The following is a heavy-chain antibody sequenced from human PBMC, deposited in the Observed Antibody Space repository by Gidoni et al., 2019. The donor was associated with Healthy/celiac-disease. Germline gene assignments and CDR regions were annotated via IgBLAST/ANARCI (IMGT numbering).Heavy chain of an antibody. CDR3: ARGNQYSSSWLVGMDV. V-gene: IGHV4-61*02. Sequence: QVQLQESGPGLVKPSQTLSLTCTVSGGSISSGSYYWSWIRQPAGKGLEWIGRIYTSGSTNYNPSLKSRVTISVDTSKNQFSLKLSSVTAADTAVYYCARGNQYSSSWLVGMDVWGQGTTVTVSS. J-gene: IGHJ6*02. D-gene: IGHD6-13*01. CDR1: GGSISSGSYY. CDR2: IYTSGST.